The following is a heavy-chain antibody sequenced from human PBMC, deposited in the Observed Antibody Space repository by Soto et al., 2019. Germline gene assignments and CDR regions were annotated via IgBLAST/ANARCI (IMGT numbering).Heavy chain of an antibody. Sequence: QVQLQESGPGLVKPSETLSPTCTVSGGSISGNSWSWIRQPPGKGLEWIGYVSSSGSTKYNPSLKSRVTISVDTSKNQFSLKLTSVTAADTAVYYCASVWRQQLPFFDFWGQGTLLTVSS. V-gene: IGHV4-59*01. CDR2: VSSSGST. CDR1: GGSISGNS. CDR3: ASVWRQQLPFFDF. J-gene: IGHJ4*02. D-gene: IGHD6-13*01.